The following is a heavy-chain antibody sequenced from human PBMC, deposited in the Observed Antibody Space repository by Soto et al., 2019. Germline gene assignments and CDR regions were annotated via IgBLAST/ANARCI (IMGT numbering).Heavy chain of an antibody. J-gene: IGHJ4*02. CDR3: AKPSGNLCGADCYSTQFDY. D-gene: IGHD2-21*02. CDR2: ISYDGSDK. Sequence: LRLSCAASRFTFSSFGMHWVRQAPGKGLEWLAVISYDGSDKYYADSVKGRFTISRDNSKNTLYLQMNSLRAEDTAVYYCAKPSGNLCGADCYSTQFDYWGQGTLVTVSS. CDR1: RFTFSSFG. V-gene: IGHV3-30*18.